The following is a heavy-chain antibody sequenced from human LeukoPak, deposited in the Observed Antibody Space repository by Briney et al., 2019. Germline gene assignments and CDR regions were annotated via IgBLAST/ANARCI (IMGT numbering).Heavy chain of an antibody. D-gene: IGHD2-2*02. V-gene: IGHV4-30-4*08. CDR3: ARGYQLLYFDY. CDR1: GGSISSGDYY. J-gene: IGHJ4*02. CDR2: IYYSGST. Sequence: SSETLSPTCTVSGGSISSGDYYWSWIRQPPGKGLEWIGYIYYSGSTYYNPSLKSRVTISVDTSKNQFSLKLSSVTAADTAVYYCARGYQLLYFDYWGQGTLVTVSS.